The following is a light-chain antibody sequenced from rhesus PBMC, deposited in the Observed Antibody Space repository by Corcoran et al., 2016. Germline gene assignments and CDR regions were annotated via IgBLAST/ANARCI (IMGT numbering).Light chain of an antibody. CDR1: QGISSW. J-gene: IGKJ3*01. Sequence: DIQMTQSPSSLSASVGDTVTITCRASQGISSWLAWYQQKPGKAPKPLISKASSLQSGVPSRFRGRVSGTDYTFTISSLQSEDVATYYCQHNYGTTFTFGPGTKLDIK. CDR3: QHNYGTTFT. V-gene: IGKV1S6*01. CDR2: KAS.